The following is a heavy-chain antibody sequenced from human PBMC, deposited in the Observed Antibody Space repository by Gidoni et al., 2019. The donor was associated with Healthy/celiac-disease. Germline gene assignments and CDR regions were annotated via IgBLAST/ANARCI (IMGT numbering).Heavy chain of an antibody. V-gene: IGHV3-48*02. D-gene: IGHD3-22*01. J-gene: IGHJ4*02. CDR3: ARDYYDSSSIDY. Sequence: EVQLVEYGGGWVQPGGSMRLSCGASGFTFSSYGMNLVRQAPGKVLELIPYISSSISTIYYADSVKGPFTISRDNAKILLYIQMTSLSDEDTAVYYCARDYYDSSSIDYWGQGTLVTVSS. CDR2: ISSSISTI. CDR1: GFTFSSYG.